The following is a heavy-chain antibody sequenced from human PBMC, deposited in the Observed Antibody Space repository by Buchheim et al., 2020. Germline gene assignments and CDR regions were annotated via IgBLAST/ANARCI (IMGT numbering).Heavy chain of an antibody. Sequence: EVQLEESGGTVVQPGGSLRLSCAASGFSFSNSWMNWVRQAPGEGLVWVASINHDGSETYYVDSVNGRFXVSRDNVKNSLYLHMSSLRADDTAVYYCARGISTPGIDYWGQGTL. CDR3: ARGISTPGIDY. J-gene: IGHJ4*02. D-gene: IGHD2-15*01. V-gene: IGHV3-7*01. CDR2: INHDGSET. CDR1: GFSFSNSW.